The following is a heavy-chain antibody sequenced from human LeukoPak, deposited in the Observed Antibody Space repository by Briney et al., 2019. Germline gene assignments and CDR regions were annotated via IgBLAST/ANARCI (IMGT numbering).Heavy chain of an antibody. V-gene: IGHV1-8*03. Sequence: GASVKASCQASGYTFTSYDINWVRQATGQGLEWMGWMNPNSGNTGYAQKFQGRVTITRNTSISTAYMELSSLRSEDTAVYYCAREHSSSSLDHWGQGTLVTVSS. CDR1: GYTFTSYD. D-gene: IGHD6-6*01. CDR3: AREHSSSSLDH. J-gene: IGHJ4*02. CDR2: MNPNSGNT.